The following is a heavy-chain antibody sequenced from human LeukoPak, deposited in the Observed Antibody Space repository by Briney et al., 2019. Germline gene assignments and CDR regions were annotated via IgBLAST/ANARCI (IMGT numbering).Heavy chain of an antibody. D-gene: IGHD3-22*01. CDR3: AKTVTYYYDSSGYDD. CDR2: ISGSGGST. Sequence: GGSLRLSCAVSGFTFSDHWMNWVRQAPGNGLEWVLAISGSGGSTYYADSVKGRFTISRDNSKNTLYLQMNSLRAEDTAVYYCAKTVTYYYDSSGYDDWGQGTLVTVSS. J-gene: IGHJ4*02. CDR1: GFTFSDHW. V-gene: IGHV3-23*01.